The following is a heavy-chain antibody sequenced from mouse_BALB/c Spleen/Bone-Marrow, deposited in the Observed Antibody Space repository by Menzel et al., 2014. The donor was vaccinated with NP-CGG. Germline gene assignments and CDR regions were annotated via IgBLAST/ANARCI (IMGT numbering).Heavy chain of an antibody. J-gene: IGHJ3*01. CDR2: INSDGGST. D-gene: IGHD2-4*01. CDR1: EYEFPSHD. V-gene: IGHV5-2*01. Sequence: EVQRVESRGGVVQPGQSLKLSCESNEYEFPSHDMSWVRKTPEKRLELVAAINSDGGSTYYPDTMERRFIISRDNTKKTLYLQMSSLRSEDTALYYCARRGDYDWFAYWGQGTQVTVSA. CDR3: ARRGDYDWFAY.